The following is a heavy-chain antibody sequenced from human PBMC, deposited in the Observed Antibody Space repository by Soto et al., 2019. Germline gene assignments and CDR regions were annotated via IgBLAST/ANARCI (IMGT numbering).Heavy chain of an antibody. J-gene: IGHJ4*02. CDR1: GFTFTRSS. CDR3: ARESEDLTSNFDY. V-gene: IGHV3-21*06. Sequence: GGSLRLSCAASGFTFTRSSMNWVRQAPGKGLEWVSSISSTTNYIYYGDSMKGRFTISRDNAKNSLYLEMNSLRAEDTAVYYCARESEDLTSNFDYWGQGTLVTVSS. CDR2: ISSTTNYI.